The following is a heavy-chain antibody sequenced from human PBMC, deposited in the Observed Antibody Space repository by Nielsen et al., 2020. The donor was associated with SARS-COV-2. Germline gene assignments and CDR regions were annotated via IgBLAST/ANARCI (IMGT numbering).Heavy chain of an antibody. CDR1: GFIFSDHG. D-gene: IGHD6-19*01. J-gene: IGHJ4*02. CDR3: AKEASTVGWPFDD. Sequence: GESLKISCAASGFIFSDHGIYWVRQAPGKGLEWVAGILFDGSNKYYGDSVKGRFTISRDNSKNTVDLQMDSLRPEDTAVYYCAKEASTVGWPFDDWGQGTLVTVSS. V-gene: IGHV3-30*02. CDR2: ILFDGSNK.